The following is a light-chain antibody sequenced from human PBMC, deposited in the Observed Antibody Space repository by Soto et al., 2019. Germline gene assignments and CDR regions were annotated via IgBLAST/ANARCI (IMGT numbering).Light chain of an antibody. V-gene: IGKV3-15*01. CDR2: GAF. Sequence: DIVMTESPATLSVSTGERATLSCRASQTVSSNLAWYQQRAGQAPRLLIYGAFTRATGVPARFSGSGSGTEFTLTISSLQSEDFAVYYCQQYNNWPPWTFGQGTKVDI. J-gene: IGKJ1*01. CDR3: QQYNNWPPWT. CDR1: QTVSSN.